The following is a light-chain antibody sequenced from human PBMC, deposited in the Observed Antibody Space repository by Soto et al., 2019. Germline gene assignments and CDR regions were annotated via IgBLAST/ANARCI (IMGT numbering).Light chain of an antibody. CDR1: QSLSNN. CDR3: QQYNTWPPWT. V-gene: IGKV3-15*01. CDR2: GAS. Sequence: IVMTQSPATLSVSPGERATLSCRASQSLSNNLAWYQQKPGQAPRLLIYGASTRATGIPARFSGSGSGTEFTLTISSLQSEDFAVYYCQQYNTWPPWTFGQGTKVEIK. J-gene: IGKJ1*01.